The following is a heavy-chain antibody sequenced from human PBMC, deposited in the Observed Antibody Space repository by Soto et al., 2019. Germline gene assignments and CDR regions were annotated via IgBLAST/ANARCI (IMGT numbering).Heavy chain of an antibody. D-gene: IGHD2-8*01. V-gene: IGHV1-2*02. J-gene: IGHJ4*02. CDR3: RVTGVSEVDY. Sequence: ASVKVSCKTSGYTFSGFYIHWVRQAPGQGLESMGWIYPDSGGTDYAQKFRGRVTMTRDTSISTAYMELSRLRSDDTAVYYCRVTGVSEVDYWGQGTMVTVYS. CDR2: IYPDSGGT. CDR1: GYTFSGFY.